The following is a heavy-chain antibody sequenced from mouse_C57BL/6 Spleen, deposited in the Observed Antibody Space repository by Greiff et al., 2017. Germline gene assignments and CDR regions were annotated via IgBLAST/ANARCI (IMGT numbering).Heavy chain of an antibody. CDR1: GYTFTTYP. J-gene: IGHJ3*01. V-gene: IGHV1-47*01. CDR3: ARADYYGSSSAAFAY. D-gene: IGHD1-1*01. CDR2: FHPYNDDT. Sequence: QVQLQQPGAELVKPGASVKMSCKASGYTFTTYPIEWMKQNHGKSLEWIGNFHPYNDDTKYNEKFKGKATLTVEKSSSTVYLELSRLTSDDSAVYYCARADYYGSSSAAFAYWGQGTLVTVSA.